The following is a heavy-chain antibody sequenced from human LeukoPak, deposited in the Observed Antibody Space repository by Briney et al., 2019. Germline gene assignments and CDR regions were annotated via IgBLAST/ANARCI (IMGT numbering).Heavy chain of an antibody. CDR2: ITSSSSDI. Sequence: GGSLRLSCVASEFVFSSHAMIWVRQAPGKGLEWISSITSSSSDIFYADSVRGRFTISRDNANNALHLQMNSLRAEDTAVYYCARVFWETVNTGYYSDFWGQGTLVTVSS. CDR3: ARVFWETVNTGYYSDF. D-gene: IGHD3-22*01. V-gene: IGHV3-21*01. CDR1: EFVFSSHA. J-gene: IGHJ4*02.